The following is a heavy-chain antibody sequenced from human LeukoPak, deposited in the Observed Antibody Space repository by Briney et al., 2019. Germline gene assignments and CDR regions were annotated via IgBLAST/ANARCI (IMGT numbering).Heavy chain of an antibody. CDR1: GFTFSSYG. J-gene: IGHJ4*02. Sequence: GGSLRLSCAASGFTFSSYGMHWVRQAPGKGLEWVAFIRYDGSNKYYADSVKGRFTISRDNAQNSLYLQMNSLRAEDTAVYYCARGAAPSCSGGSCYSGYWGQGTLVTVSS. CDR2: IRYDGSNK. D-gene: IGHD2-15*01. CDR3: ARGAAPSCSGGSCYSGY. V-gene: IGHV3-30*02.